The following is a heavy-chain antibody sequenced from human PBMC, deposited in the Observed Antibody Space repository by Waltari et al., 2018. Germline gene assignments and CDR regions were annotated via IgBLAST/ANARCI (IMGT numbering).Heavy chain of an antibody. CDR3: ARRYGDYVDAYF. CDR1: GGAISSSSYY. Sequence: QLQLQESGPGLVKPSETLSLTCTVSGGAISSSSYYWGRMRQAPGKGLEWIGSFFYSGSTYYNPSLRSRVTISVDASKNQFSLRLSSVTAADTAVYYCARRYGDYVDAYFWGQGTLVTVSS. D-gene: IGHD4-17*01. CDR2: FFYSGST. J-gene: IGHJ4*02. V-gene: IGHV4-39*01.